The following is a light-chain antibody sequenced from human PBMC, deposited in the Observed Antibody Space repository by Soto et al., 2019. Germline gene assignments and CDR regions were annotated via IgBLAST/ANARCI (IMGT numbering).Light chain of an antibody. CDR2: DAS. Sequence: DIQMTQSPSTLSASVGDSVTITCRASQNIDIWLSWYQQKPGKAPKLLIYDASNLKSGVPSRFSGSGSGTEFTLTISSLQPDDIATYYCQQCHRYLTFGQGTKVDIK. J-gene: IGKJ1*01. CDR1: QNIDIW. CDR3: QQCHRYLT. V-gene: IGKV1-5*01.